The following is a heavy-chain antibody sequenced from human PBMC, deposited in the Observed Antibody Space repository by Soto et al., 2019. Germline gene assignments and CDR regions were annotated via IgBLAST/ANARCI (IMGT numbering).Heavy chain of an antibody. Sequence: SVKVSCKASGGTFSSYAISWVRQAPGQGLEWMGGIIPIFGTANYAQKFQGRVTITADESTSTAYMELSSLRSEDTAVYYCAREGSDGYNYDYWGQGTLVTVSS. CDR1: GGTFSSYA. V-gene: IGHV1-69*13. CDR3: AREGSDGYNYDY. CDR2: IIPIFGTA. J-gene: IGHJ4*02. D-gene: IGHD5-12*01.